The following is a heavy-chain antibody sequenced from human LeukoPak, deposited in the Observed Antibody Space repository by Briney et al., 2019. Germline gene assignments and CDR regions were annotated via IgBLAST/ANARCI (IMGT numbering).Heavy chain of an antibody. CDR1: GFTFSNYA. CDR2: ISGGGVTT. Sequence: PGGSLRLSCAVSGFTFSNYAMSWVRQAPGKGLEWVSVISGGGVTTDYADSVKGRFTISRDNSKNTLYLQMNSLRAEDTAVYYCAKDASGSSRRWFDPWGQGTLVTVSS. J-gene: IGHJ5*02. D-gene: IGHD1-26*01. CDR3: AKDASGSSRRWFDP. V-gene: IGHV3-23*01.